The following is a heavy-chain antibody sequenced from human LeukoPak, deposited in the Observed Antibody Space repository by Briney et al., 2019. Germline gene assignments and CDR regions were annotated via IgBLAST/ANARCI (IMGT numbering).Heavy chain of an antibody. V-gene: IGHV3-23*01. D-gene: IGHD3-10*02. J-gene: IGHJ4*02. CDR1: GFTFNTYG. CDR3: ARDFSDVRGNIFDS. Sequence: QTGGSLRLSCAASGFTFNTYGMSWVRQAPGKGLEWVSGISGSGGATYYADSVKGRFTISRDDPHNTLYLQMNSLRAEDTAVYYCARDFSDVRGNIFDSWGQGTLVTVSS. CDR2: ISGSGGAT.